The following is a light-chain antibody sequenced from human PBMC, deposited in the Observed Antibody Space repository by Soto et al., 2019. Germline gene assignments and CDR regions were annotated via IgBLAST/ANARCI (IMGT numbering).Light chain of an antibody. CDR1: SSDVGGYNY. J-gene: IGLJ2*01. V-gene: IGLV2-14*01. CDR2: EVS. Sequence: QSALTQPASVSGSPGQSITISCTGTSSDVGGYNYVSWYQQHPGKAPKLMIYEVSNRPSGVSNRFSGSKSGNTASLTISGLKAEDEADYYCLSYASSRTLVFGGGTKVTVL. CDR3: LSYASSRTLV.